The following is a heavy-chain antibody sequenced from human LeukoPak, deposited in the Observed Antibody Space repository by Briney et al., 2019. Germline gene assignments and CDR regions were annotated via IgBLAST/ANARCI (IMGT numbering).Heavy chain of an antibody. CDR3: AREIINCSGGSCYSARLDY. CDR1: GGSISSGGYS. D-gene: IGHD2-15*01. CDR2: IYHSGST. J-gene: IGHJ4*02. Sequence: SETLSLTCAVSGGSISSGGYSWSWIRQPPGKGLEWIGYIYHSGSTYYNPSLKSRVTISVDTSKNQFSLKLSSVTAADTAVYYCAREIINCSGGSCYSARLDYWGQGTPVTVSS. V-gene: IGHV4-30-2*01.